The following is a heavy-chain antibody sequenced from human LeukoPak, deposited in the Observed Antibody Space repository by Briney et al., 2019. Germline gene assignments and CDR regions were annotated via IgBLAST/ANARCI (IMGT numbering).Heavy chain of an antibody. CDR1: GGSFSGYY. V-gene: IGHV4-34*01. J-gene: IGHJ6*03. CDR3: ARALESLYYYYYYMDV. D-gene: IGHD1-1*01. CDR2: INHSGST. Sequence: SETLSLTCAVYGGSFSGYYWSWIRQPPGKGLEWIGEINHSGSTNYNPSLKSRVTISVDTSKNQFSLKLSSVTAADTAVYYCARALESLYYYYYYMDVWGKGITVTVSS.